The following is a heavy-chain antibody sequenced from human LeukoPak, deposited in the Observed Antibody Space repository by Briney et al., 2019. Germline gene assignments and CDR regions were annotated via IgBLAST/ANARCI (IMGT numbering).Heavy chain of an antibody. Sequence: QPGGSLRLSCAASGFTFSSYEMNWVRQAPGKGLEWVSYISSSGSTIYYADSVKGRFTISSDNAKNSLYLQMNSLRAEDTAVYYCARTPGIAAAEPPEYYFDYWGQGTLVTVSS. CDR3: ARTPGIAAAEPPEYYFDY. V-gene: IGHV3-48*03. CDR2: ISSSGSTI. J-gene: IGHJ4*02. D-gene: IGHD6-13*01. CDR1: GFTFSSYE.